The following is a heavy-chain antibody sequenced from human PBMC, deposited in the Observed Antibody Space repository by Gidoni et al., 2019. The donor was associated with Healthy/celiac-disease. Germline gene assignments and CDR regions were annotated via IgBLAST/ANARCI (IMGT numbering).Heavy chain of an antibody. CDR3: ARDNQWAEWLFYYYYGMDV. J-gene: IGHJ6*02. CDR2: IWYDGSNK. Sequence: QVQLVEYGGGVVQPGRSLRLSCAASGFTFSSYGMHWVRQAPGKWLEWVAVIWYDGSNKYYADAVKGRFTISRDNAKNTLYLQMNSLRAEDTAVYYCARDNQWAEWLFYYYYGMDVWGQGTTVTVSS. D-gene: IGHD3-3*01. V-gene: IGHV3-33*01. CDR1: GFTFSSYG.